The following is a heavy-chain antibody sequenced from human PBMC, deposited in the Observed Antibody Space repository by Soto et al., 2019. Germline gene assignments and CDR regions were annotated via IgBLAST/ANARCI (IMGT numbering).Heavy chain of an antibody. CDR3: ARGASTPGDY. Sequence: EVQLVESGGGLVQPGGSLRLSCAASGFTFSGYQMHWVRQAPGKGLVWVSRINSAGISTSYADSVKGRFTISRDNAKNTLYLQMTSLRAEDTAVYYCARGASTPGDYWGQGTLVTVSS. J-gene: IGHJ4*02. CDR1: GFTFSGYQ. CDR2: INSAGIST. V-gene: IGHV3-74*01.